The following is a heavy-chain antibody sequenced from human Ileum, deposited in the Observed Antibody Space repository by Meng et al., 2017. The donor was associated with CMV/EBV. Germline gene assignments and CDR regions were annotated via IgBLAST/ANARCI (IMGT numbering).Heavy chain of an antibody. D-gene: IGHD6-13*01. Sequence: QGSGPGWGDLPATLALHRPVSRGSISRDSWSWIRQPAGKGLEWIGRIYTSGSTNYNPSLKSRVTMSVDTSKTQFSLKLSSVTAADTAVYYCARGPYSSSWSSFDYWGQGTLVTVSS. CDR1: RGSISRDS. J-gene: IGHJ4*02. CDR3: ARGPYSSSWSSFDY. CDR2: IYTSGST. V-gene: IGHV4-4*07.